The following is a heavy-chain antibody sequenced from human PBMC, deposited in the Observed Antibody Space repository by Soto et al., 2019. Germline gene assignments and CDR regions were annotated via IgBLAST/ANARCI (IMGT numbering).Heavy chain of an antibody. V-gene: IGHV4-30-4*01. CDR2: IYYSGST. Sequence: PPETLRLTGTVSGRSISSGDYYWSWIRQPPGKGLEWIGYIYYSGSTYYTPSLKSRVTISVDTSKNQFSLKLSSVTAADTAVYYCASLTEYSSPRPYYYWRQGTLVTVSS. CDR3: ASLTEYSSPRPYYY. D-gene: IGHD6-6*01. J-gene: IGHJ4*02. CDR1: GRSISSGDYY.